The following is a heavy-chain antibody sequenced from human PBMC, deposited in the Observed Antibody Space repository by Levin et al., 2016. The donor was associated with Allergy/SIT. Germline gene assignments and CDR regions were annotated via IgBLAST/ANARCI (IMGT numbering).Heavy chain of an antibody. D-gene: IGHD4-17*01. J-gene: IGHJ6*02. CDR1: GFTFSSYG. CDR3: AKVIRGDYAPYYYYYYGMDV. CDR2: IRYDGSNK. Sequence: GESLKISCAASGFTFSSYGMHWVRQAPGKGLEWVAFIRYDGSNKYYADSVKGRFTISRDNSKNTLYLQMNSLRAEDTAVYYCAKVIRGDYAPYYYYYYGMDVWGQGTTVTVSS. V-gene: IGHV3-30*02.